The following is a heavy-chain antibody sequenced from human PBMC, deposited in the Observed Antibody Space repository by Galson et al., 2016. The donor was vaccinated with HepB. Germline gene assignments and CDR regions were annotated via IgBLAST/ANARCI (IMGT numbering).Heavy chain of an antibody. CDR3: ASPQHHKYVY. V-gene: IGHV3-72*01. D-gene: IGHD1-1*01. Sequence: KGLEWVGRTRNKDSSYITDYAASVKGRFTILRDNPDNSLYLQMNSLKPEDTAMYYCASPQHHKYVYWGQGAMVTVSS. J-gene: IGHJ4*02. CDR2: TRNKDSSYIT.